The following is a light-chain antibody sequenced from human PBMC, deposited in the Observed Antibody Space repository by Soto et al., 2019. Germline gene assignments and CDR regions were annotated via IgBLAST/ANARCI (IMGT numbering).Light chain of an antibody. CDR3: QQYDKYST. V-gene: IGKV1-5*01. CDR2: DAS. J-gene: IGKJ1*01. Sequence: ASVGDTVTITCRASQTISVSLAWYQQKPGKAPNLLIYDASTLQGGVPSRFSGSGSGTEFTLTVTSLQPEDFATYFCQQYDKYSTFGHGTKVDIK. CDR1: QTISVS.